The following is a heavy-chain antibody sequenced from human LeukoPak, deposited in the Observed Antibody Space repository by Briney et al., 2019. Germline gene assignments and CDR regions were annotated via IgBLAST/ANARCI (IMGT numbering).Heavy chain of an antibody. CDR1: GGSISSGSYC. D-gene: IGHD1-26*01. CDR2: IYTRGST. Sequence: PSETLSLTCTVSGGSISSGSYCWSWVRQPAGKGLEWIGRIYTRGSTNYNPSLKSRITTSVDTSKNQFSLKLSSVTAADTAVYYCARVGRFIVGATTKGMNWYFDLWGRGTLVTVSS. V-gene: IGHV4-61*02. J-gene: IGHJ2*01. CDR3: ARVGRFIVGATTKGMNWYFDL.